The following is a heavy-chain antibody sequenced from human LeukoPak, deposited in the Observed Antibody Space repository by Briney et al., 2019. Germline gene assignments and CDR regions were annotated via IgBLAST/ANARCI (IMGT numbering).Heavy chain of an antibody. D-gene: IGHD4-17*01. J-gene: IGHJ4*02. CDR3: ARHSPYGDYFDY. CDR1: GGSISSYY. V-gene: IGHV4-59*08. Sequence: SETLSPTCTVSGGSISSYYWSWIRQPPGKGLEWIGYIYYSGSTNYNPSLKSRVTISVDTSKNQFSLKLSSVTAADTAVYYCARHSPYGDYFDYWGQGTLVTVSS. CDR2: IYYSGST.